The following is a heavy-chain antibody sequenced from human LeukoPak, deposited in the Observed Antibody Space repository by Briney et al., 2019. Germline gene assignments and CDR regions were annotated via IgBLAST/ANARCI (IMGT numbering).Heavy chain of an antibody. CDR3: AKDLDPYYYGSGSYYIGGFDY. J-gene: IGHJ4*02. Sequence: PGGSLRLSCAASGSTFSSYDMHWVRQAPGKGLEWVAVISYDGSNRDYVDSVKGRFTISRDNSKNTLYLQMNSLRAEDTAVYYCAKDLDPYYYGSGSYYIGGFDYWGQGTLVTVSS. V-gene: IGHV3-30*18. CDR1: GSTFSSYD. D-gene: IGHD3-10*01. CDR2: ISYDGSNR.